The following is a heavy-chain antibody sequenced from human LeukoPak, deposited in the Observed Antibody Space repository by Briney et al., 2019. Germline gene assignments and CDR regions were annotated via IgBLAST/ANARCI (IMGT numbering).Heavy chain of an antibody. D-gene: IGHD3-10*01. J-gene: IGHJ5*02. CDR1: GYTVSSYD. CDR2: MNPKSGST. CDR3: ARGLKGNYYSGSGTYRWFDP. Sequence: AAVKVSCKASGYTVSSYDINWVGQATGQGRAWMGWMNPKSGSTGYAQKLQGRVTITRNTSINTAYMELSSLSSEDTAVYYCARGLKGNYYSGSGTYRWFDPWGQGTLVTVSS. V-gene: IGHV1-8*03.